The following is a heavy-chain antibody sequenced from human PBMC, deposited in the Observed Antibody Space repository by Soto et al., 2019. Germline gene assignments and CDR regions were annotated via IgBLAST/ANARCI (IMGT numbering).Heavy chain of an antibody. V-gene: IGHV3-30*18. J-gene: IGHJ5*02. CDR1: GFTFSSYG. Sequence: GGSLRLSCAASGFTFSSYGMHWVRQAPGKGLEWVAVISYDGSNKYYADSVKGRFTISRDNSKNTLYLQMNSLRAEDTAAYYCAKRGYGRYNWFDPWGQGTLVTVSS. CDR2: ISYDGSNK. CDR3: AKRGYGRYNWFDP. D-gene: IGHD5-18*01.